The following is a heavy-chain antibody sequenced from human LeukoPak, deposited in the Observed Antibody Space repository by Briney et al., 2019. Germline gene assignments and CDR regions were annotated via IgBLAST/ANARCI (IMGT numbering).Heavy chain of an antibody. D-gene: IGHD2-2*01. J-gene: IGHJ1*01. CDR2: ISNDGSNK. Sequence: GGSLRLSCAASGFTFSSYAMHWVRQAPGKGLEWVAVISNDGSNKYYADSVKGRFTISRDNSKNTLYLQMNSLRAEDTAVYYCTRAASDCSSTSCFTRYFQHWGQGTLDTVSS. CDR3: TRAASDCSSTSCFTRYFQH. V-gene: IGHV3-30-3*01. CDR1: GFTFSSYA.